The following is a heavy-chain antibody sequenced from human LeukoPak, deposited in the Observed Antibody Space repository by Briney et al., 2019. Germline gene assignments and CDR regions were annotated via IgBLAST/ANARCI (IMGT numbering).Heavy chain of an antibody. Sequence: SETLSLTCTVSGGSISSSSYYWGWIRQPPGKGLEWIGSIYYSGSTYYNPSLKSRVTISGDTSKNQFSLKLSSVTAADTAVYYCASFYGSGSYYPKPDYWGQGTLVTVSS. V-gene: IGHV4-39*01. CDR2: IYYSGST. D-gene: IGHD3-10*01. J-gene: IGHJ4*02. CDR3: ASFYGSGSYYPKPDY. CDR1: GGSISSSSYY.